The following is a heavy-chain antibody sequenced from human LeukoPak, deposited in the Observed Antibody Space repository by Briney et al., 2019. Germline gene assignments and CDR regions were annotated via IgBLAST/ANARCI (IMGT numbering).Heavy chain of an antibody. J-gene: IGHJ4*02. CDR2: IYPGDSDT. D-gene: IGHD5-24*01. CDR1: GYGFTSYW. CDR3: ARREGGYNFDY. Sequence: GQSLHISSQGSGYGFTSYWIGWVRPMPGKGLEWMGIIYPGDSDTRYSPSFQGQVTISADKSISTAYLQWSSLKASDTAIYYCARREGGYNFDYWGQGTLVTVSS. V-gene: IGHV5-51*01.